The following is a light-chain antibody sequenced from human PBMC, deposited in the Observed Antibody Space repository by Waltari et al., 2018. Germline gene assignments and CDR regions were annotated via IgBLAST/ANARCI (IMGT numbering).Light chain of an antibody. J-gene: IGKJ1*01. V-gene: IGKV1-39*01. CDR1: RSVSPY. CDR2: AAS. Sequence: DIQMTQSPSSLSASVGDNITITCRASRSVSPYLNWYQQKPGNAPTLLSYAASSLLSGVLSRFSGSRSGTDFTLTISSLQAEDFATYFCQQSYSSLRTFGQGTKVEV. CDR3: QQSYSSLRT.